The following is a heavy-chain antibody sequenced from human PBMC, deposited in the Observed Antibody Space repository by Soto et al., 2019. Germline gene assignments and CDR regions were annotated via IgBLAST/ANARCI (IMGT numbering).Heavy chain of an antibody. Sequence: SETLSLTCTVSGDSISSYSWSWIRQPPGKGLEWLAYIYYSGSTSYNPSLKSRVSISLDTSMNQFSLKLSSVTAADTAVYYCARTYDDSGPNSGGYGFDIWGQGTMVTVSS. D-gene: IGHD3-22*01. J-gene: IGHJ3*02. CDR1: GDSISSYS. CDR3: ARTYDDSGPNSGGYGFDI. CDR2: IYYSGST. V-gene: IGHV4-59*01.